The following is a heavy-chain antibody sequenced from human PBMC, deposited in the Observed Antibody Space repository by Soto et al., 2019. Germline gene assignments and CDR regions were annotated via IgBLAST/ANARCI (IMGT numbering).Heavy chain of an antibody. CDR1: GDSISSSKW. V-gene: IGHV4-4*02. J-gene: IGHJ4*02. CDR3: ARLQENYGDYNFDY. Sequence: SETLSLTCAVSGDSISSSKWWSWVRQPPGKGLEWIGEIYHSGTTTYNPSLKSRVTISVDTSKNQFSLKLSSVTAADTAVYYCARLQENYGDYNFDYWGQGTLVTVSS. D-gene: IGHD4-17*01. CDR2: IYHSGTT.